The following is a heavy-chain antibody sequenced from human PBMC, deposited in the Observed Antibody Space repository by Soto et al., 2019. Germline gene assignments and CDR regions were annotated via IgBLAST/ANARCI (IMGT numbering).Heavy chain of an antibody. CDR1: GFTFSHAW. J-gene: IGHJ5*02. CDR2: IKSKADGETK. D-gene: IGHD2-15*01. V-gene: IGHV3-15*01. CDR3: CVVKRLDQYSTSGYWFDP. Sequence: PGGSLRLSCAASGFTFSHAWMSWVRQAPGKGLEWVGRIKSKADGETKDYGAPVRGRFTISRDDAKDTLYLQMNSLRIEDTAVYYCCVVKRLDQYSTSGYWFDPWGPGTLVTVS.